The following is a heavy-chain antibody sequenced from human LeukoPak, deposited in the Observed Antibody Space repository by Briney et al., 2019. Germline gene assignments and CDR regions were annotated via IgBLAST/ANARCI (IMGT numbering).Heavy chain of an antibody. J-gene: IGHJ2*01. D-gene: IGHD6-13*01. Sequence: KPSETLSLTCAVYGGSFSSYYWSWIRQPPGKGLEWIGEINHSGSINYNPSLKSRVTISVDTSKNQFSLKLSSVTAADTAVYYCARGRGRPKNSREQQLLHRWYFDLWGRGTLVTVSS. CDR2: INHSGSI. V-gene: IGHV4-34*01. CDR3: ARGRGRPKNSREQQLLHRWYFDL. CDR1: GGSFSSYY.